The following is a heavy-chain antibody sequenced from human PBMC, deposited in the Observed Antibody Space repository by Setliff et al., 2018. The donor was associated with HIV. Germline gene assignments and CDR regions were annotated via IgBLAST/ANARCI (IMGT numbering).Heavy chain of an antibody. Sequence: PGGSLRLSCAASGFTFSTYSMVWVRQAPGKGLEWVSGIGGAYDGNTYHADSVRGRLTIFRENSKNILYLQMSNLRAEDTALYYCAKVMITTTWAFDFWGQGTPVTVSS. D-gene: IGHD1-26*01. V-gene: IGHV3-23*01. CDR2: IGGAYDGNT. J-gene: IGHJ4*02. CDR1: GFTFSTYS. CDR3: AKVMITTTWAFDF.